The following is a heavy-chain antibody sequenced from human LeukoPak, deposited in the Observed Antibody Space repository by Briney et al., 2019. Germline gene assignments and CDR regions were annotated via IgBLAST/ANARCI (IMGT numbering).Heavy chain of an antibody. Sequence: GGSLRLSCAPSGFTFSSYAMHWVRQAPGKGLEWVAVISYDGSKKYYADSVKGRFTISRDNSKNTLYLQMNSLRAEDTAVYYCAKEVYDSSGYWGQGTLVTVSS. V-gene: IGHV3-30*04. D-gene: IGHD3-22*01. CDR1: GFTFSSYA. J-gene: IGHJ4*02. CDR2: ISYDGSKK. CDR3: AKEVYDSSGY.